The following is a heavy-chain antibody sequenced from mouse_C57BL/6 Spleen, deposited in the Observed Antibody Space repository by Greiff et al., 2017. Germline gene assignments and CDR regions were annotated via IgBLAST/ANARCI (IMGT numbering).Heavy chain of an antibody. CDR3: ARPPTGNYAMDD. J-gene: IGHJ4*01. CDR2: IYPGSGST. V-gene: IGHV1-55*01. CDR1: GYTFTSYW. D-gene: IGHD4-1*02. Sequence: QVQLQQSGAELVKPGASVKMSCKASGYTFTSYWITWVKQRPGQGLEWIGDIYPGSGSTNYNEKFKSKATLTVDTSSSTAYMQLSSLTSEDSAVYYGARPPTGNYAMDDWGQGTSVTVDS.